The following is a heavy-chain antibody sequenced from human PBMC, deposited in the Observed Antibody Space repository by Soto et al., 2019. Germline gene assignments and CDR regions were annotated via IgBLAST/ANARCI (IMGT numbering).Heavy chain of an antibody. Sequence: GGSLRLSCTASGFTFGDYAMSWVRQAPGKGLEWVGFIRSKAYGGTTEYAASVKGRFTISRDDSKSIAYLQMNSLKTEDTAVYYCTRGLFVVVPAGRAYYFDYWGQGTLVTVSS. CDR1: GFTFGDYA. V-gene: IGHV3-49*04. CDR3: TRGLFVVVPAGRAYYFDY. J-gene: IGHJ4*02. CDR2: IRSKAYGGTT. D-gene: IGHD2-2*01.